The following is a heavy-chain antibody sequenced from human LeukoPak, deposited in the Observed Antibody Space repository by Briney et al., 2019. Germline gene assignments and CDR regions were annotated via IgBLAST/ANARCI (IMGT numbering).Heavy chain of an antibody. Sequence: PGGSLRLSCAASGFTFSSYWMSWVRQAPGKGLEWVANIKQEGSEKYYVDSVKGGFTISRDKAKNSVYLQMNSLRAEDTAVYYCARDFQLLWFGEYYFDYWGQGTLVTVSS. J-gene: IGHJ4*02. D-gene: IGHD3-10*01. CDR1: GFTFSSYW. CDR2: IKQEGSEK. V-gene: IGHV3-7*01. CDR3: ARDFQLLWFGEYYFDY.